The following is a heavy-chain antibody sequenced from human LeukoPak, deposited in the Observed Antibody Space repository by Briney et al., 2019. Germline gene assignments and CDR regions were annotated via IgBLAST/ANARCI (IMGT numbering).Heavy chain of an antibody. D-gene: IGHD6-19*01. CDR3: AKCPSRIAVAGTLWFDP. CDR1: GFTFSSYA. CDR2: ISGSGGST. V-gene: IGHV3-23*01. Sequence: PGRSLRLSCAASGFTFSSYAMSWVRQAPGKGLEWVSAISGSGGSTYYADSVKGRFTISRDNSKNTLYLQMNSLRAEDTAVYYCAKCPSRIAVAGTLWFDPWGQGTLVTVSS. J-gene: IGHJ5*02.